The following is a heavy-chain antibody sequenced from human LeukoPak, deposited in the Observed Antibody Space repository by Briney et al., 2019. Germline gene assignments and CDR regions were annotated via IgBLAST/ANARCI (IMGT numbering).Heavy chain of an antibody. CDR3: FQSGGMDI. CDR1: GFTFRTFS. J-gene: IGHJ6*02. V-gene: IGHV3-74*01. Sequence: GGSLRLSCAASGFTFRTFSMHWVREAPGKGLVWVSRIDSDGSSTNYADSVKGRFTISRDNAKNTLYLQMNSLRAEDTAVYFCFQSGGMDIWGQGTTVTVSS. CDR2: IDSDGSST.